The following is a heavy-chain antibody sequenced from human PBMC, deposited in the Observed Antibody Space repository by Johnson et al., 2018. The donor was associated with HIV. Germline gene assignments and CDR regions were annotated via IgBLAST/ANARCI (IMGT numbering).Heavy chain of an antibody. CDR2: IQHDGKKE. D-gene: IGHD6-13*01. J-gene: IGHJ3*02. V-gene: IGHV3-30*02. CDR1: GFTFSSYG. CDR3: AKDWGAAAGSGAFDI. Sequence: VQLVESGGGVVQPGGSLRLSCAASGFTFSSYGMHWVRQAPGKGLEWVAFIQHDGKKELYGDSVKGRFTISSDNSKHTLYLYMTSLRSDDTTTYYCAKDWGAAAGSGAFDIWGQGTLVTVSS.